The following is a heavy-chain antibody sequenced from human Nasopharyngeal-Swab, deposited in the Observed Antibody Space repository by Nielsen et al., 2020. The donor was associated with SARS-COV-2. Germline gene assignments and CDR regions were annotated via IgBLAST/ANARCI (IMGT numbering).Heavy chain of an antibody. CDR3: ARQYCGGDCDFDY. CDR2: LDPSDSYT. Sequence: GESLKISCKGSGYSFTSYWISWVRQMPGKGLEWMGRLDPSDSYTNYSPSFQGHVTISADKSISTAYLQWSSLKASDTAMYYCARQYCGGDCDFDYWGQGTLVTVSS. V-gene: IGHV5-10-1*01. CDR1: GYSFTSYW. J-gene: IGHJ4*02. D-gene: IGHD2-21*01.